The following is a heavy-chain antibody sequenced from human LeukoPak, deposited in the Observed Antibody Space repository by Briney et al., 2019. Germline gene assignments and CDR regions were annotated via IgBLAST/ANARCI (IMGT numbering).Heavy chain of an antibody. CDR2: IYSGGST. J-gene: IGHJ4*02. D-gene: IGHD1-14*01. Sequence: GGSLRLSCAASGFTVSSNYMSWVRQAPGKGLEWVSVIYSGGSTYYADSVKGRFTISRDNSKNTLYLQMNSLRAEDTAVYYCAREEPPIDDSFDYWGQGTLVTVSS. CDR1: GFTVSSNY. V-gene: IGHV3-66*02. CDR3: AREEPPIDDSFDY.